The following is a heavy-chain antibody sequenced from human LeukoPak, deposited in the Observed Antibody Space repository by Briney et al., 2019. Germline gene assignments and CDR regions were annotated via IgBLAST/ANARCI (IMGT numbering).Heavy chain of an antibody. Sequence: PGGCLRLSCAASGFTFSSYGMHWVRQAPGKGLEWVAFIRYDGSNKYYADSVKGRFTISRDNSKNTLYLQMNSLRAEDTAVYYCAKGRYSNVRLDYWGQGTLATVSS. V-gene: IGHV3-30*02. CDR1: GFTFSSYG. D-gene: IGHD4-11*01. CDR2: IRYDGSNK. CDR3: AKGRYSNVRLDY. J-gene: IGHJ4*02.